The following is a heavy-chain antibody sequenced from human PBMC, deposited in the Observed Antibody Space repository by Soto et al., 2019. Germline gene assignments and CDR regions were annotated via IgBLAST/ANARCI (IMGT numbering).Heavy chain of an antibody. CDR3: ARGGQELWSGLFDY. V-gene: IGHV4-4*07. D-gene: IGHD3-3*01. CDR1: GVSISNYF. CDR2: IDNSGST. Sequence: PSEGLSLTCTVSGVSISNYFCNWIRQPAGKGLEWIGRIDNSGSTNYIPSLKSRITMSADTSRNQFSLKLNSVTAADPAVYYCARGGQELWSGLFDYWGQGALVSVSS. J-gene: IGHJ4*02.